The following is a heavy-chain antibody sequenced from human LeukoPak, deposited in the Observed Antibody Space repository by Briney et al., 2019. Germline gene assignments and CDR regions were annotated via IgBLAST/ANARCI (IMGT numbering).Heavy chain of an antibody. CDR1: GGSFSGYY. V-gene: IGHV4-59*10. CDR3: AILTVEMATMEIFDY. D-gene: IGHD5-24*01. J-gene: IGHJ4*02. CDR2: IYTSGST. Sequence: SETLSLTCAVYGGSFSGYYWSWIRQPAGKGLEWIGRIYTSGSTNYNPSLKSRVTMSVDTSKNQFSLKLSSVTAADTAVYYCAILTVEMATMEIFDYWGQGTLVTVSS.